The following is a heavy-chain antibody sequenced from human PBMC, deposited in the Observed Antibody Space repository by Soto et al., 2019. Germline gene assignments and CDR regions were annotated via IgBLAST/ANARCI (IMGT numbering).Heavy chain of an antibody. V-gene: IGHV3-23*01. Sequence: GGSLRLSCVASHFAFNIDAMTWVRQAPGKGLEWVSSMSGSGSSIYYADSVKGRFTITRDKSKKTLYLQMNSLRAEDTAVYYCARGTMVRGGGYYYGMNVWGQGTTVTVSS. CDR2: MSGSGSSI. J-gene: IGHJ6*02. CDR1: HFAFNIDA. D-gene: IGHD3-10*01. CDR3: ARGTMVRGGGYYYGMNV.